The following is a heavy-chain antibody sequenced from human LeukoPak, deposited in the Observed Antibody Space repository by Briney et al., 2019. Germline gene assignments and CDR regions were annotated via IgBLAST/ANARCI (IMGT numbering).Heavy chain of an antibody. V-gene: IGHV3-48*01. Sequence: GGSLRLSCVASGFTFSSYSMNWVRQAPGMGLEWVSYISSGSSIIYYADSVKGRFTISRHNSKNTLYLQMNSLRAEDTAMYYCARESGLLGDYWGQGTLVTVSS. CDR3: ARESGLLGDY. CDR1: GFTFSSYS. D-gene: IGHD3-22*01. CDR2: ISSGSSII. J-gene: IGHJ4*02.